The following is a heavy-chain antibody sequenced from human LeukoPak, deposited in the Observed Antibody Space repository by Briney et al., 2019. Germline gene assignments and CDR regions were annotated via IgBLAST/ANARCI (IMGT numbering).Heavy chain of an antibody. CDR1: GGSFSGYY. V-gene: IGHV4-34*01. J-gene: IGHJ4*02. Sequence: SETLSLTCAVYGGSFSGYYWSWIRQPPGKGLEWIGEINHSGSTNYNPSLKSRVTISVDTSKNQFSLKLSSVTAADTAVYYCARIRASKDRDSSGPVDYWGQGTLVTVSS. CDR3: ARIRASKDRDSSGPVDY. CDR2: INHSGST. D-gene: IGHD3-22*01.